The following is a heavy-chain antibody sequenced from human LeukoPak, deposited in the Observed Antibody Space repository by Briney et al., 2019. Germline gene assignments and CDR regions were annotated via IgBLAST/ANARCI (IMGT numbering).Heavy chain of an antibody. V-gene: IGHV4-34*01. J-gene: IGHJ4*02. CDR3: ARGRGRHAGY. D-gene: IGHD3-10*01. CDR2: INHSGST. CDR1: GVSFSGHY. Sequence: SETLSLTCAVYGVSFSGHYWSWIRQPPGKGLEWIGEINHSGSTNYNPSLKSRVTISVDTSKNQFSLKLSSVTAADTAVYYCARGRGRHAGYWGQGTLVTVSS.